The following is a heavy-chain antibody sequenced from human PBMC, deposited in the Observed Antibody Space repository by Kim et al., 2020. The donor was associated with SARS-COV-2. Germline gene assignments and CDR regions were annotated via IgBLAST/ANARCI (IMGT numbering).Heavy chain of an antibody. CDR3: ARDDEGYYDDSSGPQGY. D-gene: IGHD3-22*01. J-gene: IGHJ4*02. CDR1: GFTFSSYE. Sequence: GGSLRLSCAASGFTFSSYEMNWVRQAPGKGLEWVSYISSSGSTIYYADSVKGRFTISRDNAKNSLYLQMNSLRAEDTAVYYCARDDEGYYDDSSGPQGYWGQGTLGTVST. V-gene: IGHV3-48*03. CDR2: ISSSGSTI.